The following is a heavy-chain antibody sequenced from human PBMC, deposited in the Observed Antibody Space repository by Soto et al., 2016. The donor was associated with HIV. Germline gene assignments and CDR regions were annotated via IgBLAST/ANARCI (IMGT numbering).Heavy chain of an antibody. CDR3: AKDKGRFLEWQPYYMDV. CDR1: GFTFDDYA. J-gene: IGHJ6*03. CDR2: ISWNSGSI. V-gene: IGHV3-9*03. D-gene: IGHD3-3*01. Sequence: EVQLVESGGGLVQPGRSLRLSCAASGFTFDDYAMHWVRQAPGKGLEWVSGISWNSGSIGYADSVKGRFTISRDNAKNSLYLQMNSLRAEDMALYYCAKDKGRFLEWQPYYMDVWGKGTTVTVSS.